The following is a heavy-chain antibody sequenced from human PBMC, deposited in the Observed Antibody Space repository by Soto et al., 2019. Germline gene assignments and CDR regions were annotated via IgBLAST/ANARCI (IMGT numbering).Heavy chain of an antibody. CDR1: GFTFSSYL. J-gene: IGHJ5*02. CDR2: IKEDGSEK. D-gene: IGHD2-15*01. Sequence: GGSLRLSCAASGFTFSSYLMSWVRQAPGKGLEWVANIKEDGSEKNYVDSVKGQFTISRDNAKNSLYLQMNSLRAEDTAVYYCARDEGRRYCSGGTCSSWFDPWGQGTLVTVSS. V-gene: IGHV3-7*01. CDR3: ARDEGRRYCSGGTCSSWFDP.